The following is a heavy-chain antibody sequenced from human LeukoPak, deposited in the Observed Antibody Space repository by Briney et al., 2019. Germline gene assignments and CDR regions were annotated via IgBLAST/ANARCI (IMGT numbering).Heavy chain of an antibody. CDR3: ARVGHSGYDYRFDY. J-gene: IGHJ4*02. CDR1: GRSVSSGRYY. CDR2: IYYSGST. D-gene: IGHD5-12*01. Sequence: SETRSLTCTVSGRSVSSGRYYWSWIRQPPGKGLEWIGYIYYSGSTNYNPSLKTRGTISVDTSENQFYLKLNSVTAADTAVYYCARVGHSGYDYRFDYWGQGTLVTVSS. V-gene: IGHV4-61*01.